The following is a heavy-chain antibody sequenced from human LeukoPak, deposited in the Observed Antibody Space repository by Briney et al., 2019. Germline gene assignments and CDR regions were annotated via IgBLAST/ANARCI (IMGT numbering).Heavy chain of an antibody. CDR1: GFTFSSYA. CDR3: ARERYSYGDDAFDI. Sequence: GGSLRLSCAASGFTFSSYAMHWVRQAPGKGLEYVSAISSSGGSTYYANSVRGRFTISRDNSKNTLYLQMGSLRAEDMAVYYCARERYSYGDDAFDIWGQGTMVTVSS. V-gene: IGHV3-64*01. CDR2: ISSSGGST. D-gene: IGHD5-18*01. J-gene: IGHJ3*02.